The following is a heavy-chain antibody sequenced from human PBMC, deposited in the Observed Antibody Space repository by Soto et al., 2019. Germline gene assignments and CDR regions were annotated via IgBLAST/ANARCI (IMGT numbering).Heavy chain of an antibody. D-gene: IGHD1-1*01. J-gene: IGHJ4*02. CDR2: IIPIFGTA. Sequence: SXKVSCKASGGTFSSYAISWVRQAPGQGLEWMGGIIPIFGTANYAQKFQGRVTITADESTSTAYMELSSLRSEDTAVYYCARAPTTGTTGGSFDYWGQGTLVTVSS. CDR1: GGTFSSYA. CDR3: ARAPTTGTTGGSFDY. V-gene: IGHV1-69*13.